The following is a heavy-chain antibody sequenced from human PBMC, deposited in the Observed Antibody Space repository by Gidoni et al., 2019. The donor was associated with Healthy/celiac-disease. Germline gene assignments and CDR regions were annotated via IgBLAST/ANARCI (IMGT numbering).Heavy chain of an antibody. CDR2: IKSRIDGGTT. Sequence: SCAASGFPFSNAWMTWVRQAPGKGLEWVGRIKSRIDGGTTDYAAPVKGRFTISRDDSKNTLYLQMNSLKTEDTAVYYCATVYYDYVWGSYRQYYFDYWGQGALVTVSS. V-gene: IGHV3-15*01. CDR3: ATVYYDYVWGSYRQYYFDY. CDR1: GFPFSNAW. J-gene: IGHJ4*02. D-gene: IGHD3-16*02.